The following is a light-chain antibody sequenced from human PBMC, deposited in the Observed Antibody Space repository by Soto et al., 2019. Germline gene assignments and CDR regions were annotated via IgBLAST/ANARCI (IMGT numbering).Light chain of an antibody. CDR3: AAWDDSLNVLYV. J-gene: IGLJ1*01. CDR1: SSNIGSNT. V-gene: IGLV1-44*01. Sequence: QSVLTQPPSASGTPGQRVTISCSGSSSNIGSNTVNWYQQLPGTAPKLLIYSNNQRLSGVPDRFSGSKSGTSASLAISGLQSEDEADYYCAAWDDSLNVLYVFGTGTKLTVL. CDR2: SNN.